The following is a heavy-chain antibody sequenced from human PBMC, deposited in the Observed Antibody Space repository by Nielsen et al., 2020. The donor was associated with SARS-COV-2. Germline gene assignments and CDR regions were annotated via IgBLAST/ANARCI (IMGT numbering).Heavy chain of an antibody. Sequence: GESLTLSCAASGFTFSNFAMNWVRQAPGKGLEWVSTIGVSGGGTYYADSLKGRFTISRDNSKNTLYLQMNSLGADDTAIYYCTRRVAGGTMDVWGQGTTVTVSS. V-gene: IGHV3-23*01. D-gene: IGHD6-19*01. CDR2: IGVSGGGT. CDR3: TRRVAGGTMDV. J-gene: IGHJ6*02. CDR1: GFTFSNFA.